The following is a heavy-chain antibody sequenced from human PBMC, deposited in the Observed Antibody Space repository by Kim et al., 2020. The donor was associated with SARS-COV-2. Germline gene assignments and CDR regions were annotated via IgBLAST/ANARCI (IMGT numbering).Heavy chain of an antibody. Sequence: SETLSLTCTVSGGSISSGGYYWSWIRQHPGKGLEWIGYIYYSGSTYYNPSLKSRVTISVDTSKNQFSLKLSSVTAADTAVYYCARSDLERPFDYWGQGTLVTVSS. CDR3: ARSDLERPFDY. V-gene: IGHV4-31*03. CDR2: IYYSGST. J-gene: IGHJ4*02. CDR1: GGSISSGGYY. D-gene: IGHD1-1*01.